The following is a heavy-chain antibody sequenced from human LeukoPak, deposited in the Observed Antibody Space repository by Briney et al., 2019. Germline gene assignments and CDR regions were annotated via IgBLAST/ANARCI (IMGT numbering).Heavy chain of an antibody. CDR2: IRYDGSNK. CDR1: GFTFSSYG. V-gene: IGHV3-30*02. CDR3: ARTGRDGYKPRWGDAFDI. D-gene: IGHD5-24*01. Sequence: PGGSLRLSCAASGFTFSSYGMHWVRQAPGKGLEWVTFIRYDGSNKYYADSVKGRFTISRDNSKNTLYLQMNSLRPEDTAVYYCARTGRDGYKPRWGDAFDIWGQGTMVTVSS. J-gene: IGHJ3*02.